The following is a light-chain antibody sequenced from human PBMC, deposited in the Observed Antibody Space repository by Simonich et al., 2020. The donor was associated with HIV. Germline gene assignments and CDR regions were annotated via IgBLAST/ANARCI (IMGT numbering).Light chain of an antibody. CDR3: QQYYSFPWT. J-gene: IGKJ1*01. Sequence: EIVLTQSPATLSLSPGERATLSCRDSQSVSSFLAWYQQKPGQAPRLLIYDASNRAPGIPARFSGSGSRTDFTLTISCLQSEDFATYYCQQYYSFPWTFGQGTKVEIQ. CDR1: QSVSSF. CDR2: DAS. V-gene: IGKV3-11*01.